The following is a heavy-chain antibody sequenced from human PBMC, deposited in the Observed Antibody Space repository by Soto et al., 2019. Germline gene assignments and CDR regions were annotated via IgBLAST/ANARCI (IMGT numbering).Heavy chain of an antibody. D-gene: IGHD6-6*01. CDR2: IKQDGSEK. V-gene: IGHV3-7*03. Sequence: PGGSLRLSCAASGFTFSSYWMSWVRQAPGKGLEWVANIKQDGSEKYYVDSVKGRFTISRDNAKNSLYLQMNSLRAEDTAVYYCARVGKAARPGLDYWGQGTLVTVSS. J-gene: IGHJ4*02. CDR3: ARVGKAARPGLDY. CDR1: GFTFSSYW.